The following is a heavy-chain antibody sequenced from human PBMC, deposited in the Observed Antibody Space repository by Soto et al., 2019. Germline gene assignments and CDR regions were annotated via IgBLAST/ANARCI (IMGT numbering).Heavy chain of an antibody. CDR3: AKPRVGWNYYFDY. CDR1: GFTFNTSG. V-gene: IGHV3-23*01. D-gene: IGHD1-1*01. J-gene: IGHJ4*02. Sequence: GGSLRLSCAASGFTFNTSGMTWVRQAPGKGLEWVSTISGSGGTTYYADSVKGRFTISRDNSKKTLYLQMSSLRAEATALYSCAKPRVGWNYYFDYWGQGTLVTVS. CDR2: ISGSGGTT.